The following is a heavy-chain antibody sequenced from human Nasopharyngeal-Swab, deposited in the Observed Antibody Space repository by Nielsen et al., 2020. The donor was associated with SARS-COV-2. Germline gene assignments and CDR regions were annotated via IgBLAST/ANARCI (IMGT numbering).Heavy chain of an antibody. D-gene: IGHD3-22*01. V-gene: IGHV1-3*01. J-gene: IGHJ3*02. CDR2: INAGNGNT. CDR3: ARVRYYYDSSGYYHPRSESGFTDAFDI. CDR1: GGTFSSYA. Sequence: ASVKVSCKASGGTFSSYAMHWVRQAPGQRLEWMGWINAGNGNTKYSQKFQGRVTITRDTSASTAYMELSSLRSEDTAVYYCARVRYYYDSSGYYHPRSESGFTDAFDIWGQGTMVTVSS.